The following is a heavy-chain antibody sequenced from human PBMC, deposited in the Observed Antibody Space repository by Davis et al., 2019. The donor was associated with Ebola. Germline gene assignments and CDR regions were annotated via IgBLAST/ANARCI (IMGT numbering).Heavy chain of an antibody. V-gene: IGHV3-74*01. D-gene: IGHD2-2*01. J-gene: IGHJ4*02. CDR3: ARSSYQPDW. Sequence: PGGSLRLSCAASGFTFINYWIHWVRQVPGKGLAWVSTINGDGTATFYADSVKGRFTISRDNARNTVSLQMNSLRAEDTALYYCARSSYQPDWWGQGTLVTVSS. CDR2: INGDGTAT. CDR1: GFTFINYW.